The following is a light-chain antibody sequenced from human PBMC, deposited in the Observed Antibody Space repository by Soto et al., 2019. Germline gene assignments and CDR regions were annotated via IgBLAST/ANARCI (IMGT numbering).Light chain of an antibody. Sequence: EVVMTQSPATLSVSPGDTATLACRASRTVSVNVAWYQQKPGQAPRLLIFGASTRATGIPARFSGGGSGTEFTLTVSSLPSEDFAVYYCQQYSSWPPLAFGGGTKVEI. J-gene: IGKJ4*01. CDR2: GAS. CDR3: QQYSSWPPLA. V-gene: IGKV3-15*01. CDR1: RTVSVN.